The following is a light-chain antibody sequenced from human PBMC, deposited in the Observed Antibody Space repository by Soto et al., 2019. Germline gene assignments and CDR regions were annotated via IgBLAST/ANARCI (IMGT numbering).Light chain of an antibody. CDR2: EGS. V-gene: IGLV2-23*01. J-gene: IGLJ1*01. CDR3: CSYARGYV. CDR1: SSDVGTYNL. Sequence: QSVLTQPASVSGSPGQSITISCTATSSDVGTYNLVSWYQQHPGKAPKVVLFEGSKRPSGVSNRFSGSKSGNTASLTISGLQAEDEADYYCCSYARGYVFGTGTKLTVL.